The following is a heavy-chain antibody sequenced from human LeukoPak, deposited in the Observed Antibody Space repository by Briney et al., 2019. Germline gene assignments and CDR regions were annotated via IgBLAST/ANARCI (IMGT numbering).Heavy chain of an antibody. D-gene: IGHD5-18*01. V-gene: IGHV4-59*08. CDR1: GDSISSYY. CDR3: ARTDGKQLPPRF. J-gene: IGHJ4*02. Sequence: SETLSLTCSVSGDSISSYYWSWIRWPRGRGEGGIGYIDYSGSTNYTPSLKRRVTISVDTSKNQFSLKLSSVSAADTAVYFCARTDGKQLPPRFWGQGTLVTVSS. CDR2: IDYSGST.